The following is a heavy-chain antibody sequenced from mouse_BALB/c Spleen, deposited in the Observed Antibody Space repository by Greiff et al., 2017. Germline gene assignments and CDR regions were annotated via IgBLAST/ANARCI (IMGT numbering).Heavy chain of an antibody. J-gene: IGHJ1*01. Sequence: EVQLVESGGGLVKPGGSLKLSCAASGFTFSSYAMSWVRQTPEKRLEWVATISSGGSYTYYPDSVKGRFTISRDNAKNTLYLQMSSLRSEDTAMYYCAREGSSSWYFDVWGAGTTVTVSS. V-gene: IGHV5-9-3*01. CDR2: ISSGGSYT. CDR3: AREGSSSWYFDV. CDR1: GFTFSSYA. D-gene: IGHD1-1*01.